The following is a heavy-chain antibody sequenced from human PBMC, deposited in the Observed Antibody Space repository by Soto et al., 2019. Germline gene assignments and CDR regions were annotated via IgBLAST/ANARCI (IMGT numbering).Heavy chain of an antibody. CDR1: GFTFSSFA. CDR3: TKNPRPVCGGDCYAEH. D-gene: IGHD2-21*02. V-gene: IGHV3-23*01. J-gene: IGHJ1*01. CDR2: ISGSGGST. Sequence: QLLESGGGLVQPGGSLRLSCAASGFTFSSFAMSWVRQAPGKGLDWVSAISGSGGSTYSADSVKGRFTISRDNSKNMVFLQMNSLGVEDAAIYYCTKNPRPVCGGDCYAEHWGQGTLVTVSP.